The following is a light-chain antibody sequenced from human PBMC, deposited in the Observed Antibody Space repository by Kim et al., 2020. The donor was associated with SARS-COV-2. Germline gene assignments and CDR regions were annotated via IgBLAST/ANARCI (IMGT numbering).Light chain of an antibody. J-gene: IGKJ4*01. CDR3: QQYHDWPT. Sequence: SVSPGNRATLFCRASQTVTSALAWYQEKPGQAPRLLITGASIRATGVPDRFSGSGFGTDFTLTISSLQSEDFGVYYCQQYHDWPTFGGGTKVDI. V-gene: IGKV3-15*01. CDR1: QTVTSA. CDR2: GAS.